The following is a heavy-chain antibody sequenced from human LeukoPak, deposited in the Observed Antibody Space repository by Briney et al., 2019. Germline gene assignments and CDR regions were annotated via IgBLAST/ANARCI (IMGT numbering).Heavy chain of an antibody. CDR3: ARRSDSGSDDGEDYFDF. D-gene: IGHD1-26*01. Sequence: SETLSLTCTVSGGSISSYYWSWIRQPPGKGLEWIGSMYYDGSTYYNPPLKSRVSISVDTSNNQFSLTSVTAADTAVYFCARRSDSGSDDGEDYFDFWGQGTLVTVSS. CDR2: MYYDGST. CDR1: GGSISSYY. V-gene: IGHV4-39*01. J-gene: IGHJ4*02.